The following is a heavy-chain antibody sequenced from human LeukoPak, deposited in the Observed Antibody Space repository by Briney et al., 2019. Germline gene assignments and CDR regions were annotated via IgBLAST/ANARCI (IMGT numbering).Heavy chain of an antibody. J-gene: IGHJ4*02. V-gene: IGHV3-30*04. CDR3: ASGASKRNFDY. CDR2: ISYDGSNK. D-gene: IGHD4-11*01. CDR1: GFTFSSYA. Sequence: GGSLRLSCAASGFTFSSYAMHWVRQAPGKGLEWVAVISYDGSNKYYADSVKGRFTISRDNSKNTLYLQMNSLRAEDTAVYYCASGASKRNFDYWGQGTLVTVSS.